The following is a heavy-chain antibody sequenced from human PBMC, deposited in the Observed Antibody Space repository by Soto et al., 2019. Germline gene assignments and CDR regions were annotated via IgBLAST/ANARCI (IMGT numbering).Heavy chain of an antibody. V-gene: IGHV3-30-3*01. CDR1: RFPFISYT. CDR2: ISHDGGIK. Sequence: QVQLVESGGGVVQAGRSLTLSCAASRFPFISYTMHWVRQAPGKGLEWVAVISHDGGIKHYADSVKGRFTIARDNSKNTLYLQMSSMRDDDTAVYYWAREHDAMDVWGQGTTVSVAS. J-gene: IGHJ6*02. D-gene: IGHD1-1*01. CDR3: AREHDAMDV.